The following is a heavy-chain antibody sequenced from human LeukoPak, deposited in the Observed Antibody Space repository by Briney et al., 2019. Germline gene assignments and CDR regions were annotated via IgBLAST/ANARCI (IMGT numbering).Heavy chain of an antibody. V-gene: IGHV4-59*08. J-gene: IGHJ6*02. CDR2: IYYSGST. CDR1: GGSISSYY. Sequence: SETLSLTCTVSGGSISSYYWSWIRQPPGKGLEWIGYIYYSGSTNYNPSLKSRVTISVDTSKNQFSLKLSSVTAADTAVYYCASLRDTYYDILTGYSHGGMDVWGQGTTVTVSS. CDR3: ASLRDTYYDILTGYSHGGMDV. D-gene: IGHD3-9*01.